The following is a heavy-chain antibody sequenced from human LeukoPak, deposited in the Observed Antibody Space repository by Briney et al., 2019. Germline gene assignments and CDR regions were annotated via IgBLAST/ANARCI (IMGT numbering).Heavy chain of an antibody. V-gene: IGHV5-51*01. CDR1: GYSFTSYW. CDR3: ARHEVGWSSRGALDI. J-gene: IGHJ3*02. D-gene: IGHD2-15*01. Sequence: GESLKISCQGSGYSFTSYWIGWVRQMPGKGLERMGIIYPGDSDTRYSPSFQGQVTTSADKSISTAYLQWSSLKASDTAMYYCARHEVGWSSRGALDIWGQGTMVTVSS. CDR2: IYPGDSDT.